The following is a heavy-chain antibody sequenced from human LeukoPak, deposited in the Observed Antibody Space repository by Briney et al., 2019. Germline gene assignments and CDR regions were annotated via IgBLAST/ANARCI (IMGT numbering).Heavy chain of an antibody. Sequence: GGSLRLSCAASGFTFSSYGMHWVRQAPGKGLEWVAVIWYDGSNKYYADSVKGRFTISRDNSKNTLYLQMNSLRAEDTAVYYCARDGSGSYYGGPSAYFDYWGQGTLVTVSS. D-gene: IGHD1-26*01. CDR3: ARDGSGSYYGGPSAYFDY. V-gene: IGHV3-33*01. CDR2: IWYDGSNK. CDR1: GFTFSSYG. J-gene: IGHJ4*02.